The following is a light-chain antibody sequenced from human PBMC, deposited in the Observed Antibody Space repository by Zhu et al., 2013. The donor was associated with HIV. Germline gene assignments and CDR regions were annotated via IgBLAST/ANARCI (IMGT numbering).Light chain of an antibody. CDR1: QFVGSSTF. J-gene: IGKJ3*01. V-gene: IGKV3D-20*02. CDR3: QQRSNFT. CDR2: GAS. Sequence: DIVLTQSPGTLSLSPGDTATLSCRASQFVGSSTFLAWYQQKRGQAPRLVIYGASSRPTGIPDRFSGSGSGTDFTLTITSLEPEDFALYFCQQRSNFTFGPGTRVDIK.